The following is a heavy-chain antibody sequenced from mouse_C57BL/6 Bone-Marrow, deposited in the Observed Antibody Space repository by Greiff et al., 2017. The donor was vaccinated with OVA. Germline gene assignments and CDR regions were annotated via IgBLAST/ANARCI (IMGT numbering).Heavy chain of an antibody. CDR3: TLYYYGSSRAWFAY. CDR1: GFNIKDDY. CDR2: IDPENGDT. V-gene: IGHV14-4*01. D-gene: IGHD1-1*01. Sequence: EVQLQQSGAELVRPGASVKLSCTASGFNIKDDYMHWVKQRPEKGLEWIGWIDPENGDTEYASKFQGKATITADTSSNTAYLQLSSPTSEDTAVYYCTLYYYGSSRAWFAYWGQGTLVTVSA. J-gene: IGHJ3*01.